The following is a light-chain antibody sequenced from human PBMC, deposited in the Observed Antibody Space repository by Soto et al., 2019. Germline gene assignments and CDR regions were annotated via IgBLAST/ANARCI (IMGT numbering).Light chain of an antibody. CDR1: QSVSSN. J-gene: IGKJ2*01. CDR2: DTS. V-gene: IGKV3-15*01. CDR3: QQYNNWPLT. Sequence: EIVMTQSPGTLSVSPGESATLSCRASQSVSSNLAWYQQKPGQAPMLLIYDTSTRATGVPARFSGSGSGTEFTLTISSLQSEDFAVYYCQQYNNWPLTFGQGTKLEIK.